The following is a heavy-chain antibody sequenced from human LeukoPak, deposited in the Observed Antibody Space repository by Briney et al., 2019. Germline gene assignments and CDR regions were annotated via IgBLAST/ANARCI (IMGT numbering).Heavy chain of an antibody. CDR1: GFTFSTSW. CDR2: IKSDGSTT. D-gene: IGHD2-8*01. CDR3: AICSFWTNGLCYKGFDY. Sequence: PGGSLRLSCAASGFTFSTSWMHWVRQAPGKGLVWVSRIKSDGSTTTYADSVKGRLTISRDNAKNTLFLQMNSLRAEDTAVYYCAICSFWTNGLCYKGFDYWGQGTLVSVSS. V-gene: IGHV3-74*01. J-gene: IGHJ4*02.